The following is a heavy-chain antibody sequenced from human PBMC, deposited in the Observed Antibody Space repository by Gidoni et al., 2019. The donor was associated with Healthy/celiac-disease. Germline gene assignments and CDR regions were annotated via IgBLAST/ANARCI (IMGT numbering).Heavy chain of an antibody. CDR2: IYYSGST. CDR3: ARVSYDFWSGYYRAGWFDP. D-gene: IGHD3-3*01. J-gene: IGHJ5*02. Sequence: QVQLPESGPGLVKPSETLSLTCPVPGGSLSSYYWSWIRQPPGKGLEWIGYIYYSGSTNYNPSLKSRVTISVDTSKNQFSLKLSSVTAADTAVYYCARVSYDFWSGYYRAGWFDPWGQGTLVTVSS. CDR1: GGSLSSYY. V-gene: IGHV4-59*01.